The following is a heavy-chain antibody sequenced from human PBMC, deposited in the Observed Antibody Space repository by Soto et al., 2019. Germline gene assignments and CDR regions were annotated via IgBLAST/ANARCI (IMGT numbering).Heavy chain of an antibody. Sequence: EVHLVESGGDLVQPGGSLRLSCAASGFTFRSYWMHWARQAPGKGLVWLSSIDGVGTVIPHADSVKGRFTVSRDNAKNTLYLQMNSLRAEDTAVYYCVREVCSGGLCKGFDYWGQGTPVTVSS. V-gene: IGHV3-74*01. D-gene: IGHD2-15*01. CDR2: IDGVGTVI. CDR1: GFTFRSYW. J-gene: IGHJ4*02. CDR3: VREVCSGGLCKGFDY.